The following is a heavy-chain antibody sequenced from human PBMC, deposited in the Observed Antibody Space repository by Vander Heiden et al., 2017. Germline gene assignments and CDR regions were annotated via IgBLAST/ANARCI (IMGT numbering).Heavy chain of an antibody. D-gene: IGHD5-12*01. CDR3: ARVRGYSGYDSGY. CDR1: ALTVSGNY. Sequence: EVQLAVCGGGLTQPGGCLRLSCAASALTVSGNYMSWVRQAPGKGLEWVSVIYSGGSTYYADSVKGRFTISRDNSNNTLFLQMNSLRAEDTAVYYCARVRGYSGYDSGYWGHGTLVTVSS. J-gene: IGHJ4*01. CDR2: IYSGGST. V-gene: IGHV3-53*01.